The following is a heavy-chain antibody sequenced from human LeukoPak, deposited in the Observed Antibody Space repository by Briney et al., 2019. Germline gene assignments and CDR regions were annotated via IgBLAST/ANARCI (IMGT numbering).Heavy chain of an antibody. J-gene: IGHJ4*02. V-gene: IGHV4-39*02. D-gene: IGHD3-10*01. CDR2: IYYSGST. CDR1: GGSISSSSYY. CDR3: ARESMVRGVKLYYFDY. Sequence: PSETLSLTCTVSGGSISSSSYYWGWIRQPPGKGLEWIGSIYYSGSTYYNPSLKSRVTISVDTSKNQFSLKLSSVTAADTAVYYCARESMVRGVKLYYFDYWGQGTLVTVSS.